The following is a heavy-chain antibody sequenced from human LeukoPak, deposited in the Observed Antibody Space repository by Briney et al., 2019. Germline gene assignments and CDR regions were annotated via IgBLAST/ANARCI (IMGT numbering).Heavy chain of an antibody. Sequence: SETLSLTCTVSGGSISNYYWSWIRQPPGKGLEWIGEINYSGSTNYNPSLKSRVTISVDTSKNQFSLKLSSVTAADTAVYYCARRTVRGGKWFDPWGQGTLVTVSS. CDR3: ARRTVRGGKWFDP. D-gene: IGHD3-10*01. CDR2: INYSGST. J-gene: IGHJ5*02. CDR1: GGSISNYY. V-gene: IGHV4-34*01.